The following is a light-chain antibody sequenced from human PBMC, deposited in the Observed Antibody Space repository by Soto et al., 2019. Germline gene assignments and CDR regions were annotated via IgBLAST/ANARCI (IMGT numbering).Light chain of an antibody. J-gene: IGLJ2*01. Sequence: QSALTQPASVSGSPGQSITISCTGTSSDVGGSKYVSWYQHHPGKAPKVMIFEVSYRPAGVSNRFSGSKSGNTASLTISGLQAEDEADYYCCSYTSANTLLFGGGTKLTVL. CDR3: CSYTSANTLL. CDR1: SSDVGGSKY. CDR2: EVS. V-gene: IGLV2-14*01.